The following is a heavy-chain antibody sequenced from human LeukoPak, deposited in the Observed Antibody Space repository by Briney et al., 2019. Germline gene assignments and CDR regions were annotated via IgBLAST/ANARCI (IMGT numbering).Heavy chain of an antibody. J-gene: IGHJ4*02. V-gene: IGHV3-23*01. CDR1: GFTFSSYA. Sequence: PGGSLRLPCAASGFTFSSYAMSWVRQAPGRGLEWVSAISGSGGSTYYADSVKGRFTISRDNSKNTLYLQMNSLRAEDTAVYYCVRDFAVVVLPFDYWGQGTLVTVSS. CDR2: ISGSGGST. CDR3: VRDFAVVVLPFDY. D-gene: IGHD3-22*01.